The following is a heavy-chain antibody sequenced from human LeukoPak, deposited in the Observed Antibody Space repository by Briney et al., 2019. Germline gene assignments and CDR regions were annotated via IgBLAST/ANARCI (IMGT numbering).Heavy chain of an antibody. V-gene: IGHV3-23*01. J-gene: IGHJ4*02. CDR2: ISGSGGST. D-gene: IGHD3-22*01. CDR3: AKVSGYYYDSSGYADY. CDR1: GFTFSSYA. Sequence: GGSLRLSCAASGFTFSSYAMSWVRQAPGKGLEWVSGISGSGGSTYYADSVQGRFTISRDNAKNTLYLQMNSLRAEDTAVYYCAKVSGYYYDSSGYADYWGQGTLVTVSS.